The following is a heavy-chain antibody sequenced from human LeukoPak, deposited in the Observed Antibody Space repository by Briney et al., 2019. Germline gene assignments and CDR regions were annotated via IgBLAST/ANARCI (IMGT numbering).Heavy chain of an antibody. CDR2: IYTSGST. J-gene: IGHJ3*02. D-gene: IGHD3-22*01. Sequence: SETLSLTCTVSGGSINSYYWSWIRQPAGKGLEGIGRIYTSGSTNYNPSLKSRVTISVDTSKNQFSLKLTSVTAADTAVYYCARPLSISGYYYDAFDIWGQGTMVTVSS. CDR1: GGSINSYY. V-gene: IGHV4-4*07. CDR3: ARPLSISGYYYDAFDI.